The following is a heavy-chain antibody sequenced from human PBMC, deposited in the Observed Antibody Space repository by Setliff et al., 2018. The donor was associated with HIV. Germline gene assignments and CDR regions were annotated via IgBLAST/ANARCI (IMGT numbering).Heavy chain of an antibody. CDR1: DYSISSGYY. CDR2: IYHSGGT. Sequence: PSETLSLTCAVSDYSISSGYYWGWIRQPPGKGLEWIGGIYHSGGTYYNPSLKSRVTISVDTSKNHFSLKLSSVTAADTAVYYCARLNNGAHYFHFDYWGQGTLVTVSS. J-gene: IGHJ4*02. V-gene: IGHV4-38-2*01. D-gene: IGHD1-20*01. CDR3: ARLNNGAHYFHFDY.